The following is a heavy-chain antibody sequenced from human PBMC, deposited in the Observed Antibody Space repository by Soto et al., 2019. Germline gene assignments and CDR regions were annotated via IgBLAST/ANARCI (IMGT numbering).Heavy chain of an antibody. CDR1: GYRFSMYI. J-gene: IGHJ4*02. V-gene: IGHV1-3*01. Sequence: ASVKVSCKASGYRFSMYIIHWVRQAPGQRLEWMGRIHAGSGDTKYSRKFEDRVTISRDTFASTVYMQLSGLRSEDKAFYYCARSIPPFINDSNNPLDYWGQGALVTVSS. CDR2: IHAGSGDT. CDR3: ARSIPPFINDSNNPLDY. D-gene: IGHD3-22*01.